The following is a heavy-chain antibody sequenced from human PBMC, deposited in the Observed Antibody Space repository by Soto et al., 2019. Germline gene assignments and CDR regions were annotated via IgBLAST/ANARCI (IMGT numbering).Heavy chain of an antibody. CDR3: ARDLDGLHDDTSGPFPRPG. J-gene: IGHJ1*01. CDR2: IHSSGSI. D-gene: IGHD3-22*01. CDR1: GGSISSDDYY. Sequence: ASETLSLTCTVTGGSISSDDYYWSWIRQAPGRGLEWIGYIHSSGSIYYNPSLKSRATMSIDTAGNQFSLKVNSVTVADTAVYYCARDLDGLHDDTSGPFPRPGWGQGTLVTVSS. V-gene: IGHV4-30-4*01.